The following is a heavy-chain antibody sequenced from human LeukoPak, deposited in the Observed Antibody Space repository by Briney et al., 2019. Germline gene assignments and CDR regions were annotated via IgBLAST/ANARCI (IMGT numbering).Heavy chain of an antibody. V-gene: IGHV1-69*05. D-gene: IGHD6-19*01. CDR2: IIPIFGTA. J-gene: IGHJ5*02. CDR3: ARLMTTYSSGHDP. CDR1: GGTFSSYA. Sequence: GASVKVSCKASGGTFSSYAISWVRQAPGQGLEWMGRIIPIFGTANYAQKFQGRVTITTDESTSTAHMELSSLRSEDTAVYYCARLMTTYSSGHDPWGQGTLVTVSS.